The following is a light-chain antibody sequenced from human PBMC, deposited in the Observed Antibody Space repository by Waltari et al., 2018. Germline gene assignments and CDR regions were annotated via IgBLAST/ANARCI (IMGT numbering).Light chain of an antibody. J-gene: IGKJ2*01. V-gene: IGKV3-11*01. CDR3: QQRSNWPPYT. CDR2: DAS. CDR1: QSVSSY. Sequence: EIVLTQSPATLCLSTGERATLYCRASQSVSSYLAWYQQKPGQAPRLLIYDASNRATGIPARFSGSGSGTDFTLTISSLEPEDFAVYYCQQRSNWPPYTFGQGTKLEIK.